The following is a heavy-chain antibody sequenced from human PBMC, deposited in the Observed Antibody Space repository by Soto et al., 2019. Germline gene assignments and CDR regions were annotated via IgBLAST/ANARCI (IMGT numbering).Heavy chain of an antibody. J-gene: IGHJ3*02. CDR1: GFTFSSYA. Sequence: PGGSLRLSCAASGFTFSSYAMSWVRQAPGKGLEWVSAISGSGGSTYYADSVKGRFTISRDNSKNTLYLQMNSLRAEDTAVYYCAKSDFWSGYYKRHHAFDIWGQGTMVIVSS. V-gene: IGHV3-23*01. CDR3: AKSDFWSGYYKRHHAFDI. CDR2: ISGSGGST. D-gene: IGHD3-3*01.